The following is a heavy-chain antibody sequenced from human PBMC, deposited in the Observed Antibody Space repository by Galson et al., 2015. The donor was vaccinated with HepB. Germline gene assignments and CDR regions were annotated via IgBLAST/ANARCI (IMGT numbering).Heavy chain of an antibody. J-gene: IGHJ6*03. D-gene: IGHD3-10*01. CDR2: ISGSGVIT. Sequence: SLRLSCAASGFTFTNYAMPWVRQAPGKGLEWVSSISGSGVITYYADSVKGRFTISRDNSKNTLYLQMNSPRAEDTAVYYCAKDGPMVQGVLYYMDVWGKGTTVTVSS. V-gene: IGHV3-23*01. CDR3: AKDGPMVQGVLYYMDV. CDR1: GFTFTNYA.